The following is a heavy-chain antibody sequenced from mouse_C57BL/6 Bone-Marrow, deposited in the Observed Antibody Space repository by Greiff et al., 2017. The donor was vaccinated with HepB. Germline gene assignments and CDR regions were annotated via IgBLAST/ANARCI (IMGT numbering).Heavy chain of an antibody. CDR1: GFNIKDYY. D-gene: IGHD1-1*02. CDR3: TTFGWFIWFAY. Sequence: VQLQQSGAELVRPGASVKLSCTASGFNIKDYYMHWVKQRPEQGLEWIGRIDPEDGDTEYAPKFQGKATMTADTSSNTAYLQLSSLTSEDTAVYYCTTFGWFIWFAYWGKGTLVTVSA. CDR2: IDPEDGDT. J-gene: IGHJ3*01. V-gene: IGHV14-1*01.